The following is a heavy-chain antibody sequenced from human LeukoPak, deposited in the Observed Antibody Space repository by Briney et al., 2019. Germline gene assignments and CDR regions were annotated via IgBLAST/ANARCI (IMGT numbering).Heavy chain of an antibody. CDR1: GFTFSSYH. D-gene: IGHD4-11*01. J-gene: IGHJ4*02. V-gene: IGHV3-48*01. CDR2: ISISISLI. CDR3: ARVWQDYSNVDY. Sequence: GGSLRLSCAASGFTFSSYHMNWVRQAPGKGLEWVSYISISISLIYYADSVKGRFAISRDNAKNSLYLQMNSLRVEDTAVYYCARVWQDYSNVDYWGQGTLVTVSS.